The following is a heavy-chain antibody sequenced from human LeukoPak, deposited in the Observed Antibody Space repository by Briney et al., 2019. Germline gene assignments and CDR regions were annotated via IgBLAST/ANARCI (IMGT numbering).Heavy chain of an antibody. D-gene: IGHD2-15*01. CDR1: GGTFSSYA. V-gene: IGHV1-69*01. CDR2: IIPIFGTA. CDR3: ARSIGYCSGGSCYWGIFDY. Sequence: SVKVSCKASGGTFSSYAISWVRQAPGQGPEWMGGIIPIFGTANYAQKFQGRVTITADESTSTAYMELSSLRSGDTAVYYCARSIGYCSGGSCYWGIFDYWGQGTLVTVSS. J-gene: IGHJ4*02.